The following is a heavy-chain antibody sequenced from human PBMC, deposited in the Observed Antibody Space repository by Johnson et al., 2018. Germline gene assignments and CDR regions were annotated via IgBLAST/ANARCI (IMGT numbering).Heavy chain of an antibody. CDR3: ARDTSGDNYEYFQH. CDR1: GFTFSSYD. CDR2: IWYDGSNK. Sequence: QVQLVESGGGVVQPGRSLRLSCAASGFTFSSYDMHWVRQAPGKGLEWVAVIWYDGSNKYYADSVKGRFTISRDNSKNTLYLQMGSLRAEDMAVYYCARDTSGDNYEYFQHWGQGTLVTVSS. V-gene: IGHV3-33*01. D-gene: IGHD3-22*01. J-gene: IGHJ1*01.